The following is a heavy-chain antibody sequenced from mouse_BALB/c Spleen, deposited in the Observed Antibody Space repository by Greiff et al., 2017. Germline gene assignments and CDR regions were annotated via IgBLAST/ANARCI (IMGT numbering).Heavy chain of an antibody. Sequence: QVQLQQSGAELAKPGASVKMSCKASGYTFTSYWMHWVKQRPGQGLEWIGYINPSTGYTEYNQKFKDKATLTADKSSSTAYMQLSSLTSEDSAVYYCARGDSLLPPLDYWGQGTTLTVSS. J-gene: IGHJ2*01. V-gene: IGHV1-7*01. CDR3: ARGDSLLPPLDY. CDR1: GYTFTSYW. D-gene: IGHD1-2*01. CDR2: INPSTGYT.